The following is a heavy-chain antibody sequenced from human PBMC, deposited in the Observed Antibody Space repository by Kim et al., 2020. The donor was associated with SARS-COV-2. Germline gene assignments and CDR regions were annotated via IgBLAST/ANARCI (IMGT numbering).Heavy chain of an antibody. J-gene: IGHJ4*01. Sequence: ASVKVSCKASGYSFSNYGLVWARQAPGQGLVWMGWISSNSGHTKYARNVQGRVTLTTDTSTNTGYMELSSLRSDDTAVYYCAPYYDSNSYRGQWDWGQGT. CDR2: ISSNSGHT. V-gene: IGHV1-18*01. CDR1: GYSFSNYG. D-gene: IGHD3-22*01. CDR3: APYYDSNSYRGQWD.